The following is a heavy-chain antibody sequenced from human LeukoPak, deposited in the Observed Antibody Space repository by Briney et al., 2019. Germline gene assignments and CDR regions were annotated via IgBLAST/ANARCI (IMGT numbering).Heavy chain of an antibody. V-gene: IGHV3-30*02. Sequence: QPGGSLRLSCATSGFTLSIYGMQWVRQARGKGLEWVAFIRYDGTSQYYADFVKGRFTISRDNSKNTLYLQMNSLRAEDAAVYYCARKSSSSRGSVYWGQGTLVTVSS. D-gene: IGHD6-6*01. J-gene: IGHJ4*02. CDR3: ARKSSSSRGSVY. CDR2: IRYDGTSQ. CDR1: GFTLSIYG.